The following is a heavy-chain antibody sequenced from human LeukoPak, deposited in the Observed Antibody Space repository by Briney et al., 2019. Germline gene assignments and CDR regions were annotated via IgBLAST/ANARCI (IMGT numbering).Heavy chain of an antibody. V-gene: IGHV1-69*13. D-gene: IGHD3-9*01. J-gene: IGHJ6*02. Sequence: SVKVSCKASGGTFSSYAISWVRQAPGQGLEWMGGIIPIFGTANYAQKFQGRVTITADESTSTAYMELSSLRSEDTAVYYCARGPKPSYDILTGYPKAYYYYGTDVWGQGTTVTVSS. CDR1: GGTFSSYA. CDR3: ARGPKPSYDILTGYPKAYYYYGTDV. CDR2: IIPIFGTA.